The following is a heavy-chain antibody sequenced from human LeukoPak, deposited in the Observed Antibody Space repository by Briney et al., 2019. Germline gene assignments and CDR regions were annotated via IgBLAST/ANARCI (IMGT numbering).Heavy chain of an antibody. Sequence: EASVKVSCKASGYTFTGYYMHWVRQAPGQGLEWMGWLNPNSGGTNYAQKFQGRVTMTRDTSISTAYMELSRLRSDDTALYYCAREAIRDAFDIWGQGTIVTVSS. CDR1: GYTFTGYY. D-gene: IGHD2-21*01. CDR3: AREAIRDAFDI. V-gene: IGHV1-2*02. CDR2: LNPNSGGT. J-gene: IGHJ3*02.